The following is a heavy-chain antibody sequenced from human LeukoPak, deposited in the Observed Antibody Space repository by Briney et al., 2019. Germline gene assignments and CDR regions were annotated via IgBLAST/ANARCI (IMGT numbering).Heavy chain of an antibody. D-gene: IGHD3-10*01. V-gene: IGHV4-34*01. CDR1: GGSFSGYY. J-gene: IGHJ4*02. CDR2: INHSGST. Sequence: SETLSLTCAVYGGSFSGYYWSWIRQPPGKGLEWIGEINHSGSTNYNPSLKSRVTISVDTSKNQFSLKLSSVTAADTAVCYCARGPYGSGDYWGQGTLVTVSS. CDR3: ARGPYGSGDY.